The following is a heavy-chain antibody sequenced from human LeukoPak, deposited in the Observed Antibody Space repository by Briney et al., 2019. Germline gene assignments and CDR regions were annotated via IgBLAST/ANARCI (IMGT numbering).Heavy chain of an antibody. CDR3: ARAYSSSWYRWGNWFDP. V-gene: IGHV4-34*01. J-gene: IGHJ5*02. D-gene: IGHD6-13*01. Sequence: SETLSLTCAVYGGSFSGCYWSWIRQPPGKGLEWIGEINHSGSTNYNPSLKSRVTISVDTSKNQFSLKLSSVTAADTAVYYCARAYSSSWYRWGNWFDPWGQGTLVTVSS. CDR2: INHSGST. CDR1: GGSFSGCY.